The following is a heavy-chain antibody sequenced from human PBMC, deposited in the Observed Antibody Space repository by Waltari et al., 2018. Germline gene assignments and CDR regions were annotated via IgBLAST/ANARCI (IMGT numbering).Heavy chain of an antibody. D-gene: IGHD6-19*01. V-gene: IGHV4-38-2*02. CDR1: GYSISSGYY. CDR2: IYHIGST. J-gene: IGHJ4*02. CDR3: ARVTAVAEEYYFDY. Sequence: QVQLQESGPGLVKPSETLSLTCTVSGYSISSGYYWGWIRQPPGKGLEWIGSIYHIGSTYYNPSLKSRVTISVDTSKNQFSLKLSSVTAADTAVYYCARVTAVAEEYYFDYWGQGTLVTVSS.